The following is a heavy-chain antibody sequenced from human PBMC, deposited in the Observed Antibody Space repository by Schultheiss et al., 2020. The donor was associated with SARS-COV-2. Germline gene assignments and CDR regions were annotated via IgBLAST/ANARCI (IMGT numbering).Heavy chain of an antibody. CDR2: ISSSSSYI. CDR1: GFTFSDYY. V-gene: IGHV3-11*06. Sequence: GGSLRLSCAASGFTFSDYYMSWIRQAPGKGLEWVSYISSSSSYIYYADSVKGRFTISRDNAKNSLYLQMNSLRAEDTAVYYCARDGKLGVTIFGVDYYYYYMDVWGKGTTVTVSS. D-gene: IGHD3-3*01. J-gene: IGHJ6*03. CDR3: ARDGKLGVTIFGVDYYYYYMDV.